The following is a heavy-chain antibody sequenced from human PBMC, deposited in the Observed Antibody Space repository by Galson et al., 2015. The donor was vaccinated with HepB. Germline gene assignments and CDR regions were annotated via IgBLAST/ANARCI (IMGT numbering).Heavy chain of an antibody. CDR3: ARWGYCSSTSCYRRGLYGMDV. D-gene: IGHD2-2*02. CDR2: ISGSGGST. V-gene: IGHV3-23*01. J-gene: IGHJ6*02. Sequence: SLRLSCAASGFTFSSYAMSWVRQAPGKGLEWVSAISGSGGSTYYADSVKGRFTISRDNSKNTLYLQMNSLRAEDTAVYYCARWGYCSSTSCYRRGLYGMDVWGQGTTVTVSS. CDR1: GFTFSSYA.